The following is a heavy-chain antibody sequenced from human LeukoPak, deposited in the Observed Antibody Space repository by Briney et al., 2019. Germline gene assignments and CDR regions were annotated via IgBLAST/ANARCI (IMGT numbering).Heavy chain of an antibody. Sequence: GGSLRLSCATSGFAFQTYALSWVRQAPGKGREWVSTISGSGGHTYHADSVKGRFTISRDNSRDTLYLQMNSLRAEDTAVYYCAKFFRRVATLWEYYDCWGQGTLVTVSS. D-gene: IGHD5-12*01. J-gene: IGHJ4*02. CDR2: ISGSGGHT. CDR1: GFAFQTYA. V-gene: IGHV3-23*01. CDR3: AKFFRRVATLWEYYDC.